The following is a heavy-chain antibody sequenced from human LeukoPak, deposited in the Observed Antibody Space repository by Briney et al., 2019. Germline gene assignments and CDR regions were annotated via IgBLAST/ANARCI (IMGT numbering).Heavy chain of an antibody. CDR3: ARHSSYRWYSSGWYFDY. D-gene: IGHD6-19*01. CDR2: IDYSGST. CDR1: GGSISSSSYY. J-gene: IGHJ4*02. Sequence: PSETLSLTCTVSGGSISSSSYYWGWIRQPPGKGLERIGSIDYSGSTYYNPSLKSRVTISVDTSKNQFSLKLSSVTAADTAVYYCARHSSYRWYSSGWYFDYWGQGTLVTVSS. V-gene: IGHV4-39*01.